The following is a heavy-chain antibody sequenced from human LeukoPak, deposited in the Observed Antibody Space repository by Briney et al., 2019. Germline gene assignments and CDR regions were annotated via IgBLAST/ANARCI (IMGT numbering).Heavy chain of an antibody. CDR2: INHSGST. J-gene: IGHJ4*02. CDR1: GGSFSGYY. D-gene: IGHD1-26*01. V-gene: IGHV4-34*01. CDR3: ARGVVGATTDY. Sequence: PSETLSLTCAVYGGSFSGYYLSWIRQPLGKGLEWIGEINHSGSTNYNPSLKSRVTISVDTSKNQFSLKLSSVTAADTAVYYCARGVVGATTDYWGQGTLVTVSS.